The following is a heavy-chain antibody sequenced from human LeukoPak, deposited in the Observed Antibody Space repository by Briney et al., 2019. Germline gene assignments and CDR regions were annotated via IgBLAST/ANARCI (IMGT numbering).Heavy chain of an antibody. CDR1: GFTFSSYS. Sequence: PGGSLRLSCAASGFTFSSYSMNWVRQAPGKGLEWVSYISSSRSNIYYADSVKGGFTISRHTPKNSLYLQMNSLRAEDTAVYYCAREYSSSWYFDYWGQGTLVTVSS. V-gene: IGHV3-21*05. J-gene: IGHJ4*02. CDR3: AREYSSSWYFDY. D-gene: IGHD6-13*01. CDR2: ISSSRSNI.